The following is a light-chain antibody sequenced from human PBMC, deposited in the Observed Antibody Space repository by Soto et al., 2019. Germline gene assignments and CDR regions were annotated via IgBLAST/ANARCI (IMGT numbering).Light chain of an antibody. CDR2: GAI. CDR1: QRVSASY. J-gene: IGKJ2*01. CDR3: QQRSNWPPMYT. V-gene: IGKV3-11*01. Sequence: EIVLTQSPGTLSLSPGERATLSCRASQRVSASYLAWYQQKPGQAPRLLIYGAINRATGIPARFSGSGSGTDFTLTISSLEPEDFAVYYCQQRSNWPPMYTFGQGTKLEIK.